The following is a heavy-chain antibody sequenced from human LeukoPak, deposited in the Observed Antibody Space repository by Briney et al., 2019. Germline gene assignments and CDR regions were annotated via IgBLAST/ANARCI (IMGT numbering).Heavy chain of an antibody. CDR3: ARDGLVGAARGVFDY. CDR2: ISAYDGNT. Sequence: ASVKVSCKASGYTFTSYGISWVRQAPGQGLEWMGWISAYDGNTNYAQKLQGRVTMTTDTSTSTAYMELRSLRSDDTAVYYCARDGLVGAARGVFDYWGQGTLVTVSS. J-gene: IGHJ4*02. V-gene: IGHV1-18*01. CDR1: GYTFTSYG. D-gene: IGHD1-26*01.